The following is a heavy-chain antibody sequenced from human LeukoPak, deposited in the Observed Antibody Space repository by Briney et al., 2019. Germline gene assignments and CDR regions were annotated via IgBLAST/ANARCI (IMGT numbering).Heavy chain of an antibody. J-gene: IGHJ4*02. CDR2: ISTDGYTT. D-gene: IGHD2-15*01. CDR1: GLAISAYK. CDR3: VVGGSPGY. V-gene: IGHV3-74*01. Sequence: GSMRLSCAASGLAISAYKMHWVRQAPRKGLVWVSRISTDGYTTDYADFVQGRFTASRDNTKNTWSLEMNSLRAEDTAVYYCVVGGSPGYWGQGTLVTVFS.